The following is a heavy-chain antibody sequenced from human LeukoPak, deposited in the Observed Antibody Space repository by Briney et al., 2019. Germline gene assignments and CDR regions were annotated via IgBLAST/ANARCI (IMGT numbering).Heavy chain of an antibody. Sequence: GGSLRLSCAASGFTFSGYSMNWVRQAPGNGLEWISYISSGSNTIYYADSVKGRFTISRDNAKNSLYLQMNSLRGEDTAVYYCARSSYSSSSSVWGQGTMVTVSS. D-gene: IGHD6-6*01. V-gene: IGHV3-48*01. J-gene: IGHJ3*01. CDR1: GFTFSGYS. CDR2: ISSGSNTI. CDR3: ARSSYSSSSSV.